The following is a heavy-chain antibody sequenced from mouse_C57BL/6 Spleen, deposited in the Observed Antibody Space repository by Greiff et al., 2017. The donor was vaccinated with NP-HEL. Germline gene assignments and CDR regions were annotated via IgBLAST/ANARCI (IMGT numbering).Heavy chain of an antibody. CDR3: ARRDYDAYYYAMDY. CDR2: IYPGGGYT. Sequence: QVQLKESGAELVRPGTSVKMSCKASGYTFTNYWIGWAKQRPGHGLEWIGDIYPGGGYTNYNEKFKGKATLTADKSSSTAYMQFSSLTSEDSAIYYCARRDYDAYYYAMDYWGQGTSVTVSS. V-gene: IGHV1-63*01. CDR1: GYTFTNYW. D-gene: IGHD2-4*01. J-gene: IGHJ4*01.